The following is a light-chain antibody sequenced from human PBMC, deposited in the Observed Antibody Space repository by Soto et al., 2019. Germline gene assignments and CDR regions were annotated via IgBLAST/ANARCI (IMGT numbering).Light chain of an antibody. V-gene: IGKV3D-20*02. CDR3: QQRSNWPPFT. J-gene: IGKJ4*01. CDR2: GAS. CDR1: QSVDSNY. Sequence: EIVLTQSPGTLSLSPGEEATLSCRASQSVDSNYLAWYQQKPGQTPRLIIYGASGRADGIPHRFSGSGFGTDFTLTISSLEPEDFAVYYCQQRSNWPPFTFGGGTKVDIK.